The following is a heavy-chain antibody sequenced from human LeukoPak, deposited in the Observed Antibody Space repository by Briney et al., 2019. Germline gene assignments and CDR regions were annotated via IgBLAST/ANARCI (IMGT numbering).Heavy chain of an antibody. CDR3: ARGPLMVYGDWFDP. J-gene: IGHJ5*02. V-gene: IGHV3-21*01. D-gene: IGHD2-8*01. CDR2: ISSSSSYI. Sequence: GGSLRLSCAASGFTFSSYWMYWVRQAPGKGLEWVSSISSSSSYIYYADSVKGRFTISRDNAKNSLYLQMNSLRAEDTAVYYCARGPLMVYGDWFDPWGQGTLVTVSS. CDR1: GFTFSSYW.